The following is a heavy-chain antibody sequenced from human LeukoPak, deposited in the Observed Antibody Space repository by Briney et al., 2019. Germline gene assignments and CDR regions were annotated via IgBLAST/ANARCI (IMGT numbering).Heavy chain of an antibody. CDR1: GASISSYY. CDR3: ARDRGITGNLGWFDP. J-gene: IGHJ5*02. Sequence: SETLSLTCTVSGASISSYYWSWIRQPPGKGLEWIGYIYYSGSTRYNPSLKSRVTISVDTSKNQFSLKLSSVTAADTAVYYCARDRGITGNLGWFDPWGQGTLVTVSS. CDR2: IYYSGST. D-gene: IGHD1-20*01. V-gene: IGHV4-59*01.